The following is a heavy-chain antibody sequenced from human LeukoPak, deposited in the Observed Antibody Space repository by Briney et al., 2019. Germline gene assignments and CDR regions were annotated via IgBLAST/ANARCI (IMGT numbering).Heavy chain of an antibody. CDR3: AKQRGGIAVAYRIDY. CDR1: GFTFSSYA. J-gene: IGHJ4*02. Sequence: GGSLRLSCAASGFTFSSYAMNWVRQAPGKGLEWVSAISGSGGSTYYADSVKGRFTISRDNSKNTLYLQMNSLRAEDTAVYYCAKQRGGIAVAYRIDYWGQGTLVTVSS. D-gene: IGHD6-19*01. V-gene: IGHV3-23*01. CDR2: ISGSGGST.